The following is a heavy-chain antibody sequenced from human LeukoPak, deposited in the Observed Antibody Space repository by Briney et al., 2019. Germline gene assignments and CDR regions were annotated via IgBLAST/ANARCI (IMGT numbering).Heavy chain of an antibody. CDR3: ARGQYDSSGQNDY. Sequence: ASVKVSCKASGYTFTGYYMHWVRQAPGQGLEWMGWINPNSGGTNYAQKFQGRVTMTRDTSISTAYMELSRLRSEDTAVYYCARGQYDSSGQNDYWGQGTLVTVSS. D-gene: IGHD3-22*01. CDR1: GYTFTGYY. V-gene: IGHV1-2*02. CDR2: INPNSGGT. J-gene: IGHJ4*02.